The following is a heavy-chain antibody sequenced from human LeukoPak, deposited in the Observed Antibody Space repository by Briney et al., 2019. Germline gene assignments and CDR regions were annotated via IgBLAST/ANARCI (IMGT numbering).Heavy chain of an antibody. CDR1: GGSFSGYY. J-gene: IGHJ4*02. V-gene: IGHV4-34*01. D-gene: IGHD1-1*01. Sequence: SETLSLTCAVYGGSFSGYYWSWIRQPPGKGLEWIGEINHSGSTNYNPSLKSRVTISVDTSKNQFSLKLSSVTAADTAVYYCTRRRGTAPYDYWGQGTLVTVSS. CDR3: TRRRGTAPYDY. CDR2: INHSGST.